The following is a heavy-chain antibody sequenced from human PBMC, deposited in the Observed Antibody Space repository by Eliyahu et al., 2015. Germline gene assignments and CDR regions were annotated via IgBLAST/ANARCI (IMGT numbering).Heavy chain of an antibody. Sequence: EVQLEQSGPEVKKPGESLKISCKGLEYNFPXYWIGWVRQMPGKGLEWMGIIYPGDSDTRYSPSFQGQVTISADKSITTAYLQWSSLKASDTAIYYCAASVFSTSSFDYWGQGTQVSVSS. V-gene: IGHV5-51*01. CDR2: IYPGDSDT. J-gene: IGHJ4*02. CDR3: AASVFSTSSFDY. CDR1: EYNFPXYW. D-gene: IGHD5/OR15-5a*01.